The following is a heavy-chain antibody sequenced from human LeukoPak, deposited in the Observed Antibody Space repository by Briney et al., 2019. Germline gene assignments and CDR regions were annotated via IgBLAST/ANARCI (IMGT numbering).Heavy chain of an antibody. D-gene: IGHD5-18*01. Sequence: GGSLRLSCAASGFTFDDYTMHWVRQAPGKGLEWVSLISWDGGSTYYADSVKGRFTISRDNAKNSLYLQMNSLRAEDTAVYYCARVPGDTAMATGYWGQGTLVTVSS. CDR1: GFTFDDYT. J-gene: IGHJ4*02. CDR2: ISWDGGST. V-gene: IGHV3-43*01. CDR3: ARVPGDTAMATGY.